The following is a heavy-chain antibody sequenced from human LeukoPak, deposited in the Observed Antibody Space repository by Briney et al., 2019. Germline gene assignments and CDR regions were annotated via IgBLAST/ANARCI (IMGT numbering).Heavy chain of an antibody. CDR3: ASQYSSSWHNWFDP. D-gene: IGHD6-13*01. V-gene: IGHV3-30*04. J-gene: IGHJ5*02. CDR2: ISYDGSNE. CDR1: GFTFSSYV. Sequence: GGSLRLSCAASGFTFSSYVMHWVRQAPGKGLEWVAIISYDGSNEYYADSVKGRFTISRDNSKNTLYLQMNSLRAADTAVYYCASQYSSSWHNWFDPWGQGTLVTVSS.